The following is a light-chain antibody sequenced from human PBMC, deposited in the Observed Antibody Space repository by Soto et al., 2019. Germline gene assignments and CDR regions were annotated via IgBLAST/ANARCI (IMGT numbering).Light chain of an antibody. CDR2: GAS. V-gene: IGKV3-15*01. CDR3: QPYNNWPPWT. J-gene: IGKJ1*01. Sequence: EIVMTQSPATLSVSPGERATLSCRASQSVSSNLAWYQQKPGQAPRLLIYGASTRATGIPARFSGSGSGTEFPLTISRLQSEDCAVYYCQPYNNWPPWTFGQGTKVEIK. CDR1: QSVSSN.